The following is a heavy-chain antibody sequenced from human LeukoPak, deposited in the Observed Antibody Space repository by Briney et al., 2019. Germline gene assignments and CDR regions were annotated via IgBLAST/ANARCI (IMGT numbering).Heavy chain of an antibody. CDR3: ARDHDYFFDY. J-gene: IGHJ4*02. D-gene: IGHD3-3*01. Sequence: PGGSLRLSCAASGFTFSGYAVSWVRQAPGKGLEWVSAITTSGDNAYYVDSVKGRFTMSRDNSKNTMYLQMNSLGADDTAVYYCARDHDYFFDYWGQGTLVSVS. V-gene: IGHV3-23*01. CDR2: ITTSGDNA. CDR1: GFTFSGYA.